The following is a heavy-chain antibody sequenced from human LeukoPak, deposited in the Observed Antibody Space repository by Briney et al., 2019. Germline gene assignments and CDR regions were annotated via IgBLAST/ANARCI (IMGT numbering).Heavy chain of an antibody. CDR1: GFTFDDYA. Sequence: GGSLRLSCAASGFTFDDYAMHWVRQAPGKGLEWVSGISWNSGSIGYADSVKGRFTISRDNSKNTLYLQMNSLRAEDTAVYYCAKDHRSGWYGTDFDYWGQGTLVTVSS. D-gene: IGHD6-19*01. J-gene: IGHJ4*02. CDR3: AKDHRSGWYGTDFDY. CDR2: ISWNSGSI. V-gene: IGHV3-9*01.